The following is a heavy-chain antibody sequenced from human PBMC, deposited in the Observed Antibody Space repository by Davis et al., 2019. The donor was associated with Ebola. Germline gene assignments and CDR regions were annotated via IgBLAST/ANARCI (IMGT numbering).Heavy chain of an antibody. CDR3: ARWSWGGYDQNGMDV. CDR2: IIPILGIA. Sequence: SVKVSCKASGGTFSSYAISWVRQAPGQGLEWMGGIIPILGIANYAQKFQGRVTITADESTSTAYMELSSLRSEDTAVYYCARWSWGGYDQNGMDVWGQGTTVTVSS. D-gene: IGHD5-12*01. V-gene: IGHV1-69*10. CDR1: GGTFSSYA. J-gene: IGHJ6*02.